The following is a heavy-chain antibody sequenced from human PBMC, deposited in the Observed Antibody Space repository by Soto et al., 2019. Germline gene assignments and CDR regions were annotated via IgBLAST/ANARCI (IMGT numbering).Heavy chain of an antibody. V-gene: IGHV1-69*01. D-gene: IGHD2-15*01. J-gene: IGHJ5*02. CDR2: IIPIFGTA. CDR1: GGTFSSYA. Sequence: QVQLVQSGAEVKKPGSSVKVSCKASGGTFSSYAISWVRQAPGQGLEWMGGIIPIFGTANYAQKFQGRVTITADESTSTAYMELSSRRSEDTAVDYCARSESQAAPPYNWFDPWGQGTLVTVSS. CDR3: ARSESQAAPPYNWFDP.